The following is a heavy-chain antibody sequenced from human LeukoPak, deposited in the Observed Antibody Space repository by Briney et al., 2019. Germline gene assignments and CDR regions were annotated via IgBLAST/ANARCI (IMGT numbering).Heavy chain of an antibody. D-gene: IGHD3-22*01. CDR1: GFTFSSYG. Sequence: PGGSLRLSCAASGFTFSSYGMSWVRQAPGKGLEWVSAISGSGGSTYYADSVKGRFTISRDNSKNTLYLQMNSLRAEDTAVYYCAKDYYDSSGYFALDYWGQGTLVTVSS. J-gene: IGHJ4*02. CDR3: AKDYYDSSGYFALDY. V-gene: IGHV3-23*01. CDR2: ISGSGGST.